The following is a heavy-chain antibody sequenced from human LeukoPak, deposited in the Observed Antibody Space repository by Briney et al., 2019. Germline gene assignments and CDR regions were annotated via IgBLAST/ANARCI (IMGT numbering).Heavy chain of an antibody. J-gene: IGHJ4*02. V-gene: IGHV4-34*01. CDR3: ARDHTAMAIDY. CDR2: INHSGST. D-gene: IGHD5-18*01. Sequence: SETLSLTCAVYGGSFSGYYWSWIRQPPGKGLEWIGEINHSGSTNYNPSLKSQVTISVDTSKNQFSLKLSSVTAADTAVYYCARDHTAMAIDYWGQGTLVTVSS. CDR1: GGSFSGYY.